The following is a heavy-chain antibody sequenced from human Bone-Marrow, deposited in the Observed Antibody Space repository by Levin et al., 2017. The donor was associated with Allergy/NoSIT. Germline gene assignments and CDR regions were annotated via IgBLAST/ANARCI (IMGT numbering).Heavy chain of an antibody. CDR1: GFTFSNAW. Sequence: AGGSLRLSCAASGFTFSNAWMSWVRQAPGKGLEWVGRIKSKTDGGTTDYAAPVKGRFTISRDDSKNTLYLQMNSLKTEDTAVYYCTTDLTYYYDSSGYPDAFDIWGQGTMVTVSS. J-gene: IGHJ3*02. CDR3: TTDLTYYYDSSGYPDAFDI. CDR2: IKSKTDGGTT. D-gene: IGHD3-22*01. V-gene: IGHV3-15*01.